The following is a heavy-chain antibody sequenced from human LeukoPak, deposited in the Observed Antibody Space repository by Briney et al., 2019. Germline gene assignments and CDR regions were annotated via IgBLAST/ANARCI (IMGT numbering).Heavy chain of an antibody. J-gene: IGHJ5*02. CDR1: GVSMSSSPYY. CDR3: ARHDCDSSRCSVNWFDP. D-gene: IGHD2/OR15-2a*01. V-gene: IGHV4-39*01. CDR2: IYDSGNT. Sequence: PSETLSLTCTVPGVSMSSSPYYWGWIRQPPGKGLEWIGTIYDSGNTNYNPSLRSRLTISVDTSRNQFSLKLSSVTAADTAVYYCARHDCDSSRCSVNWFDPWGQGTLVTVSS.